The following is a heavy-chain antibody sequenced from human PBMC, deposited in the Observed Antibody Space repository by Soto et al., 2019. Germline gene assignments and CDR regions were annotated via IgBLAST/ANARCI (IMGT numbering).Heavy chain of an antibody. V-gene: IGHV4-30-4*01. D-gene: IGHD1-26*01. Sequence: KPSETLSLTCTVSGGSISSDDYYWSWVRQPPGKGLEWIGYIYYSGSTYYNPSLKSRVSISVDTSKNQFSLKLRSVTAADTAVYYCARYRRKWNYYYFGMDVWGQGTTVTVSS. CDR3: ARYRRKWNYYYFGMDV. CDR1: GGSISSDDYY. J-gene: IGHJ6*02. CDR2: IYYSGST.